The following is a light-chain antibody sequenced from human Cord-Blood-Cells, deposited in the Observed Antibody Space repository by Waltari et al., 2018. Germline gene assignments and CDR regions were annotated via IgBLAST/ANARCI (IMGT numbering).Light chain of an antibody. CDR2: RNN. V-gene: IGLV1-47*01. Sequence: QSVLTQPPSASGTPGQRVTISCSGSSSHIGSNYVYWYQQLPVTAPKLLIYRNNQRPSGVPDRFSGSKSGTSASLAISVLRSEDEADYYCAAWDDSLSGWVFGGGTKLTVL. J-gene: IGLJ3*02. CDR3: AAWDDSLSGWV. CDR1: SSHIGSNY.